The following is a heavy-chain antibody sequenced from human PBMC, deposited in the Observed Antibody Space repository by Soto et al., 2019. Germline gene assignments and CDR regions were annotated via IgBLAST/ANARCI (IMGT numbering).Heavy chain of an antibody. Sequence: ASETLSLTCTVSGGSISSSSYYWGWIRQPPGKGLEWMGGIYYSGSTYFNPSLKSRVTISVDTSKNQFSLKLSSVTAADTAVYYCARGRPGIAGLDPWGQGTLVTVSS. D-gene: IGHD6-13*01. J-gene: IGHJ5*02. CDR2: IYYSGST. CDR1: GGSISSSSYY. CDR3: ARGRPGIAGLDP. V-gene: IGHV4-39*01.